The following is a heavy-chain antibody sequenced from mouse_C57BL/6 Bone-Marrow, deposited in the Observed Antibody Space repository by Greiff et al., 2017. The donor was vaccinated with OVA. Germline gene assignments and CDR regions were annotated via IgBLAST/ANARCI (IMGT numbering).Heavy chain of an antibody. CDR1: GFTFSSYA. Sequence: VKLVESGGGLVKPGGSLKLSCAASGFTFSSYAMSWVRQTPEKRLEWVATISDGGSYTYYPDNVKGRFTISRDNAKNNLYLQMSHLKSEDTAMYYCARWGYYGSSYGYFDVWGTGTTVTVSS. D-gene: IGHD1-1*01. V-gene: IGHV5-4*03. CDR2: ISDGGSYT. J-gene: IGHJ1*03. CDR3: ARWGYYGSSYGYFDV.